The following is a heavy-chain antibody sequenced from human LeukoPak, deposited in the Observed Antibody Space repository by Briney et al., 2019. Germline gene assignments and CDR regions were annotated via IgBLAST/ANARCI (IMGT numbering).Heavy chain of an antibody. Sequence: SETLSLTCTVSGGSISSYYWSWIRQPAGKGLEWIGRIYTSGSTNYNPSLKSRVTMSVDTSKNQFSLQLSSVTAADTAVYYCARVEWYYDILTGYFPGAFDSWGQGTMVTVSA. CDR2: IYTSGST. CDR1: GGSISSYY. CDR3: ARVEWYYDILTGYFPGAFDS. V-gene: IGHV4-4*07. D-gene: IGHD3-9*01. J-gene: IGHJ3*02.